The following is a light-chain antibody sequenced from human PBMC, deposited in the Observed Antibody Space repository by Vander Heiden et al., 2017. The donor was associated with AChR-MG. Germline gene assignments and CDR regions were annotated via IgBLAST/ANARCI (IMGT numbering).Light chain of an antibody. J-gene: IGKJ1*01. CDR3: QQDGSSPWT. CDR2: GAS. CDR1: QSIRSSY. Sequence: TQSAGTPSLPPGERATLSCRASQSIRSSYLAWYQQKPDQTPRLLIYGASSRATGIPDRFSGSGSGTDFTLTISRLEPEDFAVYYCQQDGSSPWTFGQGTKVEIK. V-gene: IGKV3-20*01.